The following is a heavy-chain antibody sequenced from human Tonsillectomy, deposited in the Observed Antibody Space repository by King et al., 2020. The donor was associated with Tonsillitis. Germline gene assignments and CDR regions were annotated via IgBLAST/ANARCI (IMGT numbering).Heavy chain of an antibody. CDR1: GYSISSGYY. V-gene: IGHV4-38-2*02. Sequence: QLQESGPGLVKPSETLSLTCAVSGYSISSGYYWGWIRQPPGKGLEWIGSIYHSGSTYYNPSLKSRVTISVDTSKNQFSLKLTSVTAADTAEYYCARDRGTGGDFDYWGQGTLVTVSS. J-gene: IGHJ4*02. D-gene: IGHD7-27*01. CDR3: ARDRGTGGDFDY. CDR2: IYHSGST.